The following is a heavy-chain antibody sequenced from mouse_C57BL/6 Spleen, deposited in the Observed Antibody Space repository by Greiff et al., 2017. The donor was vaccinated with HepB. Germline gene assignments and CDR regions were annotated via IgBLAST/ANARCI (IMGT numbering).Heavy chain of an antibody. J-gene: IGHJ4*01. Sequence: VQLQQSGSELVKPGASVKIPCKASGYTFTDYNMDWVKQSHGKSLEWIGDINPNNGGTIYNQKFKGKATLTVDKSSSTAYMELRSLTSEDTAVYYCARQIYYDSFYAMDYWGQGTSVTVSS. CDR3: ARQIYYDSFYAMDY. CDR2: INPNNGGT. D-gene: IGHD2-4*01. V-gene: IGHV1-18*01. CDR1: GYTFTDYN.